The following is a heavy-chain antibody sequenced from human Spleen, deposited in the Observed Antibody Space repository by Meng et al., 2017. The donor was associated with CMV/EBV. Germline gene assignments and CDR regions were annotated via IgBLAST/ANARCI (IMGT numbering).Heavy chain of an antibody. V-gene: IGHV3-21*01. CDR3: ARGMSIAAPRFFVY. CDR1: GFTFGSHS. CDR2: ITGDSTYK. Sequence: GESLKISCAASGFTFGSHSMNWVRQAPGKGLEWVSSITGDSTYKHYADSLKGRFTISRDNGKNSLYLQMNSLRAEDTALYYCARGMSIAAPRFFVYWGQGALVTVSS. D-gene: IGHD6-6*01. J-gene: IGHJ4*02.